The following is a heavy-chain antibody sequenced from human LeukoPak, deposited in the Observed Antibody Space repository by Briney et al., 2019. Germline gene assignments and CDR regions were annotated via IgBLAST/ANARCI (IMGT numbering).Heavy chain of an antibody. J-gene: IGHJ5*02. CDR3: AKDEYCSSTSCHTGGGAWNWFDP. Sequence: PGGSLRLSCAASGFTFSSYGMHWVRQAPGKGLEWVAFIRYDGSNKYYADSVKGRFTISRDNSKNTLYLQMNSLRAEDTAVYYCAKDEYCSSTSCHTGGGAWNWFDPWGQGTLVTVSS. CDR2: IRYDGSNK. D-gene: IGHD2-2*02. CDR1: GFTFSSYG. V-gene: IGHV3-30*02.